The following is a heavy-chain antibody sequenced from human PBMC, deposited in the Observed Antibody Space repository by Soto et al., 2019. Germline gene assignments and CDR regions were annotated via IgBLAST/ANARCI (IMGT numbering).Heavy chain of an antibody. V-gene: IGHV3-7*01. D-gene: IGHD3-10*01. Sequence: EVQVVESGGGLVQPGGSLRLSCEASGFTFSSYWMTWVRQAPGKGLECVANTKQDGSEKYYVESVKGRFTLSRDNAKNSLYLQMNSLIAEDSAVYSCARAGSNYFASGIYRPYYMDVWVKGTTVTVSS. CDR2: TKQDGSEK. CDR1: GFTFSSYW. CDR3: ARAGSNYFASGIYRPYYMDV. J-gene: IGHJ6*03.